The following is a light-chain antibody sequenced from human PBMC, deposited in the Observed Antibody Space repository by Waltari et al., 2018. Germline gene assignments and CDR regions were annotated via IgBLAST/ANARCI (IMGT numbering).Light chain of an antibody. J-gene: IGLJ2*01. CDR1: RSHVGGYNF. V-gene: IGLV2-11*01. Sequence: QSALTHPRSVSGHPDQSVTISVTRTRSHVGGYNFVSCYQQNPGKAPKLMIYDVTKRPSGVPDRFSGSKSGNTASLTISGLQAEDEADYYCCSYAGTNILGIFGGGTKLTVL. CDR3: CSYAGTNILGI. CDR2: DVT.